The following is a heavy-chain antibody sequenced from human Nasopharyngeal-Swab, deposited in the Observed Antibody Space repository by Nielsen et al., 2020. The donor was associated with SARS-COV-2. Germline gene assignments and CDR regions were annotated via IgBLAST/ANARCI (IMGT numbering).Heavy chain of an antibody. CDR1: GGSISSYY. J-gene: IGHJ3*02. CDR3: ARVLRSGSYYAFDI. Sequence: SETLSLTCTVSGGSISSYYWSWIRQPAGKGLEWIGRIYTSGSTNYNPSLKSRVTMSLDTSKNQFSLKLSSVTAADTAVYYCARVLRSGSYYAFDIWGQGTMVTVSS. D-gene: IGHD3-10*01. CDR2: IYTSGST. V-gene: IGHV4-4*07.